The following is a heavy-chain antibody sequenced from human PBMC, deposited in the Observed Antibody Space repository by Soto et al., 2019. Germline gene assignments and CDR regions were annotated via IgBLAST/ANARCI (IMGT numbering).Heavy chain of an antibody. CDR3: ARGDTPMITGMDSFDI. CDR2: IKQDGTEK. Sequence: GSLRLSCAASGFTFSLYWMNWVRQAPGKGLEWVANIKQDGTEKNYVDSVKGRFTISRDNARKSLYLQMDSLRAEDTAVYFCARGDTPMITGMDSFDIWGQGTMVTVSS. D-gene: IGHD5-18*01. CDR1: GFTFSLYW. V-gene: IGHV3-7*01. J-gene: IGHJ3*02.